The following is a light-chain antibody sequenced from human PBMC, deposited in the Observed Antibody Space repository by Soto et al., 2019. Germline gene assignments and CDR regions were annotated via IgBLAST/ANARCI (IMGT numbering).Light chain of an antibody. CDR3: SSYAGSLDV. CDR1: SSDVGGYNY. V-gene: IGLV2-8*01. Sequence: QSALTQPPSASGSPGQSVTISCTGTSSDVGGYNYVSWYQQHPGKAPKLMIYEVSKRPSGVPDRFSGSKSGNTASLTVSGLRAEDEADYYCSSYAGSLDVFGTGTKLTVL. CDR2: EVS. J-gene: IGLJ1*01.